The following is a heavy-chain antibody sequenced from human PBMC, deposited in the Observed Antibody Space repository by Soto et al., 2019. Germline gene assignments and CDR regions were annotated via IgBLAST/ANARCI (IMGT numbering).Heavy chain of an antibody. J-gene: IGHJ6*02. V-gene: IGHV3-30-3*01. CDR2: ISYDGSHK. CDR1: GFTFSSYA. CDR3: ARGYDFWSGYYYPYGMDV. D-gene: IGHD3-3*01. Sequence: GGSLRLSCAASGFTFSSYAMHWVRQAPGKGLEWVAVISYDGSHKSYADSVKGRFTISRDNSKNTLYLQMNSLRAEDTAVYYCARGYDFWSGYYYPYGMDVWGQGTTVTVSS.